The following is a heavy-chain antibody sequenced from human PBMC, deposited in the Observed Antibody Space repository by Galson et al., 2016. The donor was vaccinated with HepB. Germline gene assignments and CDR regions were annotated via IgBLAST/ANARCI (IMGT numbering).Heavy chain of an antibody. D-gene: IGHD3-10*01. CDR2: IYHSGST. CDR3: ARITVIRGYDAIDI. J-gene: IGHJ3*02. Sequence: TLSLTCAVSGGSITRVGYSWNWIRQSPGKGLEWIGYIYHSGSTDYSPSLKSRVSISIDRSKNQFSLEPTSVTAADTAVYFCARITVIRGYDAIDIWGQGTMVVVSS. CDR1: GGSITRVGYS. V-gene: IGHV4-30-2*06.